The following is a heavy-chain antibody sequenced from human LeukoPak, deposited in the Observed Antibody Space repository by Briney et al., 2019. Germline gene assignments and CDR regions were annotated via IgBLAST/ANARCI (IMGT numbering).Heavy chain of an antibody. V-gene: IGHV3-23*01. CDR2: IGGSGGST. CDR1: GFTFSTYA. Sequence: GGSLRLSCAASGFTFSTYAMSWVRQAPGKGLEWVSTIGGSGGSTYYTDSVKGRFTISRDNSKNTLDLQMNSLRAEDTAVYYCARGWSSFDFWGQGSLVTVSS. D-gene: IGHD6-13*01. J-gene: IGHJ4*02. CDR3: ARGWSSFDF.